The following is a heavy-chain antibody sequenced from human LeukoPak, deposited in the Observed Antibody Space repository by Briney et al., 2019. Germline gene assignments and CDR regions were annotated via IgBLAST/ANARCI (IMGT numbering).Heavy chain of an antibody. CDR2: IYYGGST. Sequence: SETLSLTCTVSGGSISSYYWSWIRQPPGKGLEWIGYIYYGGSTNYNPALKNRGTISVDTSKNQFSQKLSSVTAADTAVYYCARGNGWYGDYYFDYWGQGTLVTVSS. CDR3: ARGNGWYGDYYFDY. V-gene: IGHV4-59*01. J-gene: IGHJ4*02. D-gene: IGHD6-19*01. CDR1: GGSISSYY.